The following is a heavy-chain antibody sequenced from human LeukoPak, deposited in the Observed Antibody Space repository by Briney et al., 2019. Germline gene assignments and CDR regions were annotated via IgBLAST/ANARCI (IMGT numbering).Heavy chain of an antibody. CDR2: INHSGST. J-gene: IGHJ4*02. Sequence: TSETLSLTCAVYGGSFSGYYWSWIRQTPGKGLEWVGEINHSGSTNYNPSLKSRVTISVDTSKNQFSLKMSSVTAADTAVYYCALRGGGYFDYWGQGTLVTVSS. CDR1: GGSFSGYY. CDR3: ALRGGGYFDY. D-gene: IGHD3-16*01. V-gene: IGHV4-34*01.